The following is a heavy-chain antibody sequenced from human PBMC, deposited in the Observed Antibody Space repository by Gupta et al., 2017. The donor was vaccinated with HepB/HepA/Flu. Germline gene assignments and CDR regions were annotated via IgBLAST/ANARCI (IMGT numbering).Heavy chain of an antibody. CDR3: TRESSSDVFDI. J-gene: IGHJ3*02. CDR2: INPTSGST. V-gene: IGHV1-46*01. CDR1: GYTFTSYY. Sequence: QVQLVQSGAAMKQPGAPVRVTCKAVGYTFTSYYMHWVRQAPGQGLEWMGVINPTSGSTTDAQKFQGRVTMARDTSTRTVYMDMSSLGSEDTAVYYCTRESSSDVFDIWGQGTRVTVSS. D-gene: IGHD2-2*01.